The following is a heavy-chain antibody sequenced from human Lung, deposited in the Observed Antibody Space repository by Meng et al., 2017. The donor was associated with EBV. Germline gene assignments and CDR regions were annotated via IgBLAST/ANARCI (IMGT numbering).Heavy chain of an antibody. V-gene: IGHV4-31*03. J-gene: IGHJ4*02. CDR3: ARGADEYGGNAFDF. D-gene: IGHD4-23*01. CDR1: GAPIISAYNY. CDR2: IYYSGIT. Sequence: QLPPHESVPRLVEPSQPLSLIFTVSGAPIISAYNYWTSIRPRPGRRLGWIGYIYYSGITYYTPSLQSRLTISADTSKNQFSLMLTSLTAADTAVYYCARGADEYGGNAFDFWGQGALVTVSS.